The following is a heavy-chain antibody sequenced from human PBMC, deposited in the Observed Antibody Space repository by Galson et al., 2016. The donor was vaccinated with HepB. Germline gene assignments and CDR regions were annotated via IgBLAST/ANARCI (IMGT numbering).Heavy chain of an antibody. CDR1: GFTFSNFP. CDR3: ARARDTFFDS. J-gene: IGHJ4*02. D-gene: IGHD2/OR15-2a*01. Sequence: SLRLSCAASGFTFSNFPMHWVRQAPGKGLEWVAVISYDGTNKFYADSMRGRFAISGDNSKNTVFLQMNSLRPEDTAVFYCARARDTFFDSWGQGTLVTVPS. CDR2: ISYDGTNK. V-gene: IGHV3-30*09.